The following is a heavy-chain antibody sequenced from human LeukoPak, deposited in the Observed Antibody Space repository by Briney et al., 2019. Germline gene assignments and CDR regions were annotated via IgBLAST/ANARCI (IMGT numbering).Heavy chain of an antibody. CDR1: GFTFTDYW. Sequence: GGSLRLSCAVSGFTFTDYWMNWVRQAPGKGLEGVASIRQGGGEKSYVDSVKGRFTIPRDNTKSSLYLQINSLRAEDTAVYYCARDGTAAGLYFDLWGQGTLVTVSS. CDR2: IRQGGGEK. J-gene: IGHJ4*01. D-gene: IGHD6-13*01. V-gene: IGHV3-7*01. CDR3: ARDGTAAGLYFDL.